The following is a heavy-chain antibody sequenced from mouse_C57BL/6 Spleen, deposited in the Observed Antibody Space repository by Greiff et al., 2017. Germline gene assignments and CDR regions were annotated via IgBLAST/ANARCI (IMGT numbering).Heavy chain of an antibody. CDR3: ARLIYYSTLAWCAY. CDR1: GFTFSSYG. J-gene: IGHJ3*01. V-gene: IGHV5-6*01. Sequence: EVHLVESGGDLVKPGGSLKLSCAASGFTFSSYGMSWVRPTPDKRLALVATISSGGSYTYYPDSVKGRFTISRNNAKNTLYLQMCSLKSEYTAMYYWARLIYYSTLAWCAYWGQGTLVTVSA. D-gene: IGHD2-5*01. CDR2: ISSGGSYT.